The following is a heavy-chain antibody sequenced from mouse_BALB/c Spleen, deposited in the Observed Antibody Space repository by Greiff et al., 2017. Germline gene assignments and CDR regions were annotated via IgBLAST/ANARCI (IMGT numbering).Heavy chain of an antibody. V-gene: IGHV14-3*02. CDR2: IDPANGDT. D-gene: IGHD1-1*01. CDR1: GFNINDSY. Sequence: VQLQQSGAELVKPGASVKLSCTASGFNINDSYMHWVKQRPEQGLEWIGRIDPANGDTKYNPKFKGKATITADKSSNTAYRQLSSLTSEDTAVYCCANECGSRHDYTIDYRGQGTTVTVSS. J-gene: IGHJ4*01. CDR3: ANECGSRHDYTIDY.